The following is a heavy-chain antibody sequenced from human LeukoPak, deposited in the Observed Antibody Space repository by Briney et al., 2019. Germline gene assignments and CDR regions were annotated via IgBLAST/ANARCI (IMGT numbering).Heavy chain of an antibody. V-gene: IGHV1-2*06. CDR3: ARSPYSYGFTSDY. D-gene: IGHD5-18*01. CDR2: IHPNSGGT. CDR1: GYTFTAYS. Sequence: ASVKVSCKASGYTFTAYSMHWVRQAPGQGLEWMGRIHPNSGGTNYAQKFQGRVTMPRDTSISTAYMELSRLRSDDTAVYYCARSPYSYGFTSDYWGQGTLVTVSS. J-gene: IGHJ4*02.